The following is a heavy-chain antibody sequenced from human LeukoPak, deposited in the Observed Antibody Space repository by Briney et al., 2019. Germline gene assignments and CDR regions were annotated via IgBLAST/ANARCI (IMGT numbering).Heavy chain of an antibody. CDR1: VCSFGNYP. CDR2: IHPGDSDT. V-gene: IGHV5-51*01. Sequence: GESLKISAQCSVCSFGNYPSAGLRQMPEKGLEWMGTIHPGDSDTRYSPSFQGPVTISVDKTISTAYVQWISLKASDTAMYYCARHRHTNESFGYLYFQLGGRSTLVTVSS. D-gene: IGHD2-8*01. J-gene: IGHJ2*01. CDR3: ARHRHTNESFGYLYFQL.